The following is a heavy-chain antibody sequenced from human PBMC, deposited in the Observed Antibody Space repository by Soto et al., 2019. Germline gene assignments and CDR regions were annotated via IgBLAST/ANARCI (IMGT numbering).Heavy chain of an antibody. CDR3: ARGSYYDFWSGYYIGARLDY. V-gene: IGHV4-59*01. J-gene: IGHJ4*02. D-gene: IGHD3-3*01. Sequence: SETLSLTCTVSGGSISSYYWSWIRQPPGKGLEWIGYIYYSGSTNYNPSLKSRVTISVDTSKNQFSLKLSSVTAADTAVYYCARGSYYDFWSGYYIGARLDYWGQGTLVTVSS. CDR2: IYYSGST. CDR1: GGSISSYY.